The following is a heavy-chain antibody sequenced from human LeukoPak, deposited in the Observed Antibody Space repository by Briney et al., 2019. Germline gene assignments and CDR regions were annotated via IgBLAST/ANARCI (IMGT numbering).Heavy chain of an antibody. Sequence: SETLSLTCAVYGGSFSGYYWSWIRQLPGKGLEWIGEINHSGSTNYNPSLKSRVTISVDTSKNQFSLKLSSVTAADTAVYYCARDLRGVDFWEPPLDYWGQGTLVTVSS. J-gene: IGHJ4*02. CDR2: INHSGST. CDR3: ARDLRGVDFWEPPLDY. CDR1: GGSFSGYY. V-gene: IGHV4-34*01. D-gene: IGHD3-3*01.